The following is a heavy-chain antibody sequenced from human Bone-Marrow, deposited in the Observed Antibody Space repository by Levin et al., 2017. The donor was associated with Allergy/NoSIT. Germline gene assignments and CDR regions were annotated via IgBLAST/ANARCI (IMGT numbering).Heavy chain of an antibody. CDR3: ARYTGLVGAITDY. CDR2: IYPGDSDT. CDR1: GYTFTNYW. J-gene: IGHJ4*02. D-gene: IGHD1-26*01. V-gene: IGHV5-51*01. Sequence: GGSLRLSCKGSGYTFTNYWIAWVRQMPGKGLEWMGIIYPGDSDTRYSPSFQGQVTISADKSISTAYLQWSSLRASDTAMYYCARYTGLVGAITDYWGQGTLVTVSS.